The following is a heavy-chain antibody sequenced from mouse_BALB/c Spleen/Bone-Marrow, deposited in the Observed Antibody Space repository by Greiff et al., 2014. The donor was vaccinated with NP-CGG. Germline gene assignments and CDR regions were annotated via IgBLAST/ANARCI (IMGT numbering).Heavy chain of an antibody. CDR3: ASATTATFYAMDY. CDR2: IDPANGNT. Sequence: EVKLMESGAELVKPGASVKLSCTVSGFNIRDTYMHWVKQRPEQGLEWNGRIDPANGNTKYDPKLQGKATITADTSSNTAYLQLSSLTSEDTAVYYCASATTATFYAMDYWGQGTSVTVSS. J-gene: IGHJ4*01. D-gene: IGHD1-2*01. V-gene: IGHV14-3*02. CDR1: GFNIRDTY.